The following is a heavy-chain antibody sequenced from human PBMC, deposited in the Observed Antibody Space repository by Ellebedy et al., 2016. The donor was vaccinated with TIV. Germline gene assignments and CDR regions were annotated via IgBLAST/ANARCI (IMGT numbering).Heavy chain of an antibody. J-gene: IGHJ4*02. CDR2: IKQDGGET. D-gene: IGHD6-19*01. CDR1: GFTFSNYW. V-gene: IGHV3-7*03. Sequence: GGSLRLSCAASGFTFSNYWMTWVRQAPGKGLEWVANIKQDGGETYYLDSLKGRFTISRDNAKNSLYLQMNSLRADDTAVYYCARDKGDDSGSKFDSWGQGTLVTVSS. CDR3: ARDKGDDSGSKFDS.